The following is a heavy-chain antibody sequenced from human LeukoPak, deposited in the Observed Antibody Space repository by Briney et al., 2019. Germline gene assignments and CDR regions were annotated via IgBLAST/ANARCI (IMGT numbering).Heavy chain of an antibody. Sequence: GASVKVSCKASGYTFTSYGISWVRQAPGQGLEWMGWISAYNGNTNYAQKLRGRVTMTTDTSTSTAYMELRSLRSDDTAVYYCARWAAFGYGDYVFDYWGQGTLVTVSS. CDR2: ISAYNGNT. CDR1: GYTFTSYG. J-gene: IGHJ4*02. V-gene: IGHV1-18*01. CDR3: ARWAAFGYGDYVFDY. D-gene: IGHD4-17*01.